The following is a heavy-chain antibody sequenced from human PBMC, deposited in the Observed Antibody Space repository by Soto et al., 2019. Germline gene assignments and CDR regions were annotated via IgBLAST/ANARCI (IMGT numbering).Heavy chain of an antibody. CDR1: GYTFTSYY. Sequence: QVQLVQSGAEVKKPGASVKVSCKASGYTFTSYYMHWGRQAPVQGLEWMGRINPSGGSTSYAQKLRGRDTMTRDKCTSTVYMELSSLRSEDTAGYYCARGEFAGSRQLGDDMDVWGQGSTVTV. V-gene: IGHV1-46*04. CDR3: ARGEFAGSRQLGDDMDV. CDR2: INPSGGST. D-gene: IGHD2-15*01. J-gene: IGHJ6*02.